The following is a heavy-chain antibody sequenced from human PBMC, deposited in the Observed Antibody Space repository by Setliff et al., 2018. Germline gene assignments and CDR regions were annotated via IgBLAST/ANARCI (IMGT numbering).Heavy chain of an antibody. CDR3: TRDQDYYGMDV. CDR2: INSDGSTT. V-gene: IGHV3-74*01. Sequence: GGSLRLSCAASGFTFSNYWMHWVRQAPGKGLVWVSGINSDGSTTSYADSVRGRFTISRDNAKNSLYLQMNSLRGEDTAVYHCTRDQDYYGMDVWGQGTTVTVSS. J-gene: IGHJ6*02. CDR1: GFTFSNYW.